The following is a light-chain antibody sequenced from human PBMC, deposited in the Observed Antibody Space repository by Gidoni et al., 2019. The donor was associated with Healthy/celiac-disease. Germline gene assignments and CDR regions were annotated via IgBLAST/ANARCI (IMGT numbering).Light chain of an antibody. J-gene: IGLJ2*01. CDR2: SNN. CDR3: AAWDDSLNTVV. V-gene: IGLV1-44*01. CDR1: RSNIGSNT. Sequence: QSVLPQPPSASGTPDQRVTISCSGSRSNIGSNTVNWYQQLPGTAPKLLISSNNQRPSGVPDRFSGSKSGTSASLAISGLQSEDEADYYCAAWDDSLNTVVFGGGTKLTVL.